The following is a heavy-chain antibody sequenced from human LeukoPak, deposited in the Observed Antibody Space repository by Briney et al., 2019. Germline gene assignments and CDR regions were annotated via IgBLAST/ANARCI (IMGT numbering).Heavy chain of an antibody. CDR2: IYSSGNT. Sequence: LETLSLTCSVSGDSISTHNWNWIRQSPGKGLQWIGYIYSSGNTKYSPSLKSRVTISVDTSKNQFSLKLSAVTAADTAVYYCARSGAKAVVLGWFDPWGQGTLVTVSS. J-gene: IGHJ5*02. CDR1: GDSISTHN. D-gene: IGHD7-27*01. CDR3: ARSGAKAVVLGWFDP. V-gene: IGHV4-59*11.